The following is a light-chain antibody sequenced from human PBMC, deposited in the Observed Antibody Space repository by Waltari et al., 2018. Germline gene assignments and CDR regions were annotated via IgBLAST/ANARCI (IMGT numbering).Light chain of an antibody. Sequence: DIHMTQSPSSLSASLGDSITITCRASESISNYLSWYQQKPGKAPKLLISAASSLQSGVPSRFSGGGSGTDFTLTISSLQPEDFATYYCQQSYDIPYTFGQGTKLEIK. V-gene: IGKV1-39*01. CDR1: ESISNY. CDR3: QQSYDIPYT. CDR2: AAS. J-gene: IGKJ2*01.